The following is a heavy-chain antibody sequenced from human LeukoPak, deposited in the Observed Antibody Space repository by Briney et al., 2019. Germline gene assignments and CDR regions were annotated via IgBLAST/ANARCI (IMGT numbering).Heavy chain of an antibody. Sequence: PSETLSLTCTVSGGSIRSFYWSWIWQPPRKGLELIGYGYYSWSANYNPSLKSRVTISVDPSTNQSSLKLSSVTAADTAVYYCARDYGAGIYYYGMDVWGQGTTVTVSS. V-gene: IGHV4-59*13. CDR3: ARDYGAGIYYYGMDV. D-gene: IGHD4/OR15-4a*01. J-gene: IGHJ6*02. CDR1: GGSIRSFY. CDR2: GYYSWSA.